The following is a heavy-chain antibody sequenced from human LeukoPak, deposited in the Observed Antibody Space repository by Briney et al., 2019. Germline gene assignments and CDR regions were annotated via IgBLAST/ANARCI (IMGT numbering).Heavy chain of an antibody. CDR3: ATTGSGSYYDY. D-gene: IGHD1-26*01. CDR1: GFTFSNAW. V-gene: IGHV3-15*05. Sequence: PGGSLRLSCAASGFTFSNAWMSWVRQAPGKGLEWVGRIKSKTDGGSTDYAAPVKGRFTISRDDSKNTPFLQMNSLRAEDTAVYYCATTGSGSYYDYWGQGTLVTVSS. CDR2: IKSKTDGGST. J-gene: IGHJ4*02.